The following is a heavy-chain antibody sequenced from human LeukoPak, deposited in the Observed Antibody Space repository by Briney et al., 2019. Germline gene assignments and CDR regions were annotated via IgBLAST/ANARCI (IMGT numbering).Heavy chain of an antibody. Sequence: SETLSLTCTVSGFSISSGFYWGWIRQPPGKGLEWIGTIHGGGSTNYNPSLKSRVTISVDTSKYQFSLKLSSVTAADTAVYYCASGDEFLDAFDIWGQGTVVTVSS. J-gene: IGHJ3*02. CDR3: ASGDEFLDAFDI. CDR1: GFSISSGFY. D-gene: IGHD2-21*01. CDR2: IHGGGST. V-gene: IGHV4-38-2*02.